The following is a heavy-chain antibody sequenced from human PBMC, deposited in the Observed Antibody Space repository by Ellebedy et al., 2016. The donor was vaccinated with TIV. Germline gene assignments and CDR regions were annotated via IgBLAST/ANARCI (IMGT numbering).Heavy chain of an antibody. CDR1: GFTFSSYG. D-gene: IGHD5-18*01. CDR2: IRYDGSNK. V-gene: IGHV3-30*02. CDR3: AKVMTGYSYAPDDF. J-gene: IGHJ4*02. Sequence: GESLKISCAASGFTFSSYGMHWVRQAPGKGLEWVAFIRYDGSNKYFADSVKGRFTISRDNSKNTLYLHMDSLRAADTAIYYCAKVMTGYSYAPDDFWGQGTLVTVSS.